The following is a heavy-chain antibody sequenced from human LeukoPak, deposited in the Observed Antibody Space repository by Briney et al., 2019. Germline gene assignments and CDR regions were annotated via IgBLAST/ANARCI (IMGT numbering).Heavy chain of an antibody. CDR3: ARVFSGWYRGGYFDY. CDR1: GFTFDDYA. J-gene: IGHJ4*02. V-gene: IGHV3-9*01. Sequence: PGRSLRLSCAASGFTFDDYAMHWVRQAPGKGLEWVSGISWNSGRTDYADSVKGRFTISRDNAKNSLYLQMNSLRAEDPAVYYCARVFSGWYRGGYFDYWGQGTLVTVSS. CDR2: ISWNSGRT. D-gene: IGHD6-19*01.